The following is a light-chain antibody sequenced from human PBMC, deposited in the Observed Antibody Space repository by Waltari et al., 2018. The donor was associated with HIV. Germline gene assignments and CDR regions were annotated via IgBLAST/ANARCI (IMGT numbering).Light chain of an antibody. J-gene: IGKJ3*01. CDR3: QKTYITPFT. V-gene: IGKV1-39*01. Sequence: DIQMTQSPSSLSASVGDSLSITCRASRSIRTYLNWYQQRPGQAPNLVIFAASNLQSGVPPRFSGSGSETDFTLTISSLQPEDFATYFCQKTYITPFTFGPGTTVASK. CDR1: RSIRTY. CDR2: AAS.